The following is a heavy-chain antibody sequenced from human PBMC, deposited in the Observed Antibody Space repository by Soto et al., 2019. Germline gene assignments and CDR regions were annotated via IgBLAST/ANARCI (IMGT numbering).Heavy chain of an antibody. CDR2: VIPILGIA. D-gene: IGHD4-17*01. Sequence: QVQLVQSGAEVKKPGSSVKVSCKASGGTFSSYTISWVRQAPGQGLGWMGRVIPILGIANYAQKFQGRVTITADKSTSTAYMELSSLRSEDTAVYYCARAPSTVVKPAFLYWGQGTLVTVSS. V-gene: IGHV1-69*02. CDR1: GGTFSSYT. J-gene: IGHJ4*02. CDR3: ARAPSTVVKPAFLY.